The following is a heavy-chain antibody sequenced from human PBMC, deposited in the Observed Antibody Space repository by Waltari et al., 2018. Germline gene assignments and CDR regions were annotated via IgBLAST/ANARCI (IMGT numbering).Heavy chain of an antibody. CDR3: ARASRGYRGSDRLLYFYYMDV. D-gene: IGHD5-12*01. Sequence: QLQVSGPALVRPSQTLSVTCNVSGDSIIPYYWSWIRQPPGKGLEWIGYTHASGDTDYSPSLESRVTISLDTSRNQFSLILTSVAAADTADYYCARASRGYRGSDRLLYFYYMDVWGKGTPVSVSS. CDR1: GDSIIPYY. CDR2: THASGDT. J-gene: IGHJ6*03. V-gene: IGHV4-59*01.